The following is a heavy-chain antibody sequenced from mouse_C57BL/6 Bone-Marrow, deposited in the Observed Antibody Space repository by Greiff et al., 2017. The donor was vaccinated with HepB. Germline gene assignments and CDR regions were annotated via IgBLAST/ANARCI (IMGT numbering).Heavy chain of an antibody. V-gene: IGHV14-4*01. D-gene: IGHD4-1*01. CDR3: TTWGNGDDY. CDR2: IDPENGDT. CDR1: GFNIKDDY. J-gene: IGHJ2*01. Sequence: VQLQQPGAELVRPGASVKLSCTASGFNIKDDYMHWVKQRPEQGLEWIGWIDPENGDTEYASKFQGKATITADTSSNTAYLQLSSLTSEDTAVYYCTTWGNGDDYWGQGTTLTVSS.